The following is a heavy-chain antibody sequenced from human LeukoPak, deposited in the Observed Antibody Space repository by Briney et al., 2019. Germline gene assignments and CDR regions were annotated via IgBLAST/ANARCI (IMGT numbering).Heavy chain of an antibody. J-gene: IGHJ4*02. Sequence: SETLSLTCTVSGGSISSSSYYWGWIRQPPGKGLEWIGYIYYSGSTNYNPSLKSRVTISVDTSKNQFSLKLSSVTAADTAVYYCARHGLVFALDYWGQGTLVTVSS. CDR2: IYYSGST. CDR1: GGSISSSSYY. CDR3: ARHGLVFALDY. V-gene: IGHV4-61*05. D-gene: IGHD3-3*01.